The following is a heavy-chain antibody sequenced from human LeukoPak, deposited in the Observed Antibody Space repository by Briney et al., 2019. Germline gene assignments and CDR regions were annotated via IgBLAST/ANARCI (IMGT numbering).Heavy chain of an antibody. CDR1: ELTLSAYE. CDR3: AKVPTSFGGLRFDY. D-gene: IGHD3-10*01. J-gene: IGHJ4*02. Sequence: GGSLSLSCAAPELTLSAYEMNGVRQAPGKVLEPVSYISGSGGRTYYAGSVKGRFTISRDNSKNTLYLQMNSLRAEDTAVYYCAKVPTSFGGLRFDYWGQGTLVTVSS. CDR2: ISGSGGRT. V-gene: IGHV3-23*01.